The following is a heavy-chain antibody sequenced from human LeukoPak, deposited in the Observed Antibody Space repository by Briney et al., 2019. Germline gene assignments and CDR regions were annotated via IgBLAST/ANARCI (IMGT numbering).Heavy chain of an antibody. V-gene: IGHV4-39*01. CDR3: ARHESGTGFDP. J-gene: IGHJ5*02. Sequence: SETLSLTCTVSGASISGPTSYWGWIRQPPGKGLEWIASVYSGGSAYYNPPLKSRVIISVDTSNNKFSLRLTSVTAADTAMYYCARHESGTGFDPWGQGTLVTVSS. D-gene: IGHD5-12*01. CDR2: VYSGGSA. CDR1: GASISGPTSY.